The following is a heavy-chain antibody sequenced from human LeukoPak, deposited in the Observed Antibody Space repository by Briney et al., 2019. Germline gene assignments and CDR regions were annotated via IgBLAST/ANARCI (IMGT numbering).Heavy chain of an antibody. CDR1: GFTFSSYG. D-gene: IGHD2/OR15-2a*01. Sequence: GGSLRLSRAASGFTFSSYGMHWVRQAPGRGLEWVAVISYDGSNKYYADSVKGRFTISRDNSKNTLYLQMNSLRAEDTAVYYCAQGVSRFDYWGQGTLVTVSS. V-gene: IGHV3-30*03. CDR3: AQGVSRFDY. CDR2: ISYDGSNK. J-gene: IGHJ4*02.